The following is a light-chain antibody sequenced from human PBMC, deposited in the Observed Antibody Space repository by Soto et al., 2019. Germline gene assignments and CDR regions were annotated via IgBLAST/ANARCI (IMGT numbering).Light chain of an antibody. CDR2: DVS. J-gene: IGKJ1*01. CDR3: QQYNSYPWT. Sequence: DIQMTQSPSTLSASVGDRVTITCRASQSISNWLAWYQQKPGKAPKLLIYDVSSLESGAPSRFSGSGSGTEFTLTISSLQPEDFATYYFQQYNSYPWTFGPGTKVEIK. V-gene: IGKV1-5*01. CDR1: QSISNW.